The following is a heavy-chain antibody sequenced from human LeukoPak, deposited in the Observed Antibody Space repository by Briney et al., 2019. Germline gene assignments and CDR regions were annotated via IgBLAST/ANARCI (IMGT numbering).Heavy chain of an antibody. CDR1: GYSFTSYW. Sequence: GESLKISCKGSGYSFTSYWIGWVRQMPGKGLEWMGIIYPGHSDTRYSPSFQGQVTISADKSISTAYLQWSSLKASDTAMYYCARGTPDHYDSSGYYFYYFDYWGQGTLVTVSS. D-gene: IGHD3-22*01. V-gene: IGHV5-51*01. CDR3: ARGTPDHYDSSGYYFYYFDY. CDR2: IYPGHSDT. J-gene: IGHJ4*02.